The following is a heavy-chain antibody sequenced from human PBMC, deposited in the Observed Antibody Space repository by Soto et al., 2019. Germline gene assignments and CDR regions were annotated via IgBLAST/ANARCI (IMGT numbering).Heavy chain of an antibody. D-gene: IGHD5-18*01. V-gene: IGHV3-73*01. CDR2: IRSKANSYAT. J-gene: IGHJ6*02. Sequence: GGSLRLSCAASGFTFSGSAMHWVRQASGKGLEWVGRIRSKANSYATAYAASVKGRFTISRDDSKNTAYLQMNSLKTEDTAVYYCTRRGYSYGFHYYGMDVWGQGTTVTVSS. CDR3: TRRGYSYGFHYYGMDV. CDR1: GFTFSGSA.